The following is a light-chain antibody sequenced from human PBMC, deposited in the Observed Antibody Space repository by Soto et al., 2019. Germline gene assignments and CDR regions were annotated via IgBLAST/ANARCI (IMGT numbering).Light chain of an antibody. J-gene: IGKJ1*01. CDR3: QHYGYAPWT. CDR2: GAS. Sequence: EIVLTQSPGTLSLSPGEGATLSCRASQSVTSHYLAWYQQKPGQAPSLLIYGASSRATGIPDRFSGSGSGTDFTLTISRLEPEDFAVYYCQHYGYAPWTFGQGTKVEIK. CDR1: QSVTSHY. V-gene: IGKV3-20*01.